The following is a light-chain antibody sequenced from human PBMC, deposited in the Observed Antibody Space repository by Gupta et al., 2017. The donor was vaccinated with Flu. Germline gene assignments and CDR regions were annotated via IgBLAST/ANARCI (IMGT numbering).Light chain of an antibody. V-gene: IGKV4-1*01. J-gene: IGKJ4*01. CDR1: QSVLYSSNNKNY. CDR3: QQYESNPPLT. Sequence: DIVMTQSPDSLAVSLGERATINCKSSQSVLYSSNNKNYLAWYQQKPGQPPKLLIYWASTREAGVPDRFSGSGYGTDFTLTISSRQAEDVAVYYCQQYESNPPLTFGGGTKVEIK. CDR2: WAS.